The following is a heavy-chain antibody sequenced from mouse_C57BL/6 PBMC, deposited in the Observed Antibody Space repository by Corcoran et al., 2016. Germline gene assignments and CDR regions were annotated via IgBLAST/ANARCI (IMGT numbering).Heavy chain of an antibody. D-gene: IGHD1-1*01. CDR3: ARYYYGSSYFYWYFDV. CDR2: INPNNGGT. J-gene: IGHJ1*03. CDR1: GYTFTDYY. V-gene: IGHV1-26*01. Sequence: EVQLQQSGPELVKPGASVKISCMASGYTFTDYYMNWVKQSHGKSLEWIGDINPNNGGTSYNQKFKGKATLTVDKSSSTAYMELRSLTSEDSAVYYCARYYYGSSYFYWYFDVWGTGTTVIVSS.